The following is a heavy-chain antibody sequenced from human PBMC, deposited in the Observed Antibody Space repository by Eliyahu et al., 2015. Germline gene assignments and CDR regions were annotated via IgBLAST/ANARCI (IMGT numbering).Heavy chain of an antibody. V-gene: IGHV1-69*01. CDR3: ARGPETKSAYYYNY. D-gene: IGHD3-22*01. CDR1: GGTFNSYS. Sequence: PGSSVKVSCKASGGTFNSYSLDWVRQAPGQGPEWMGGIIPIFVTANYAQKFQGRLTITADESTSTAYMELSSLRSEDTAVYYCARGPETKSAYYYNYWGQGTLVTVSS. CDR2: IIPIFVTA. J-gene: IGHJ4*02.